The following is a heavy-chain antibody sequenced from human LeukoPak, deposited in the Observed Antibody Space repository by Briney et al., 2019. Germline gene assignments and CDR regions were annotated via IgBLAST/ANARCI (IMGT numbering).Heavy chain of an antibody. CDR3: ARDRYYDFWSGYFDY. J-gene: IGHJ4*02. V-gene: IGHV1-69*13. CDR2: IIPIFGTA. Sequence: SVKVSCKASGGTFSSYAISWVRQAPGQGLEWMGGIIPIFGTANYAQKFQGRVTITADESTSTAYMELSSPRSEDTAVYYCARDRYYDFWSGYFDYWGQGTLVTVSS. CDR1: GGTFSSYA. D-gene: IGHD3-3*01.